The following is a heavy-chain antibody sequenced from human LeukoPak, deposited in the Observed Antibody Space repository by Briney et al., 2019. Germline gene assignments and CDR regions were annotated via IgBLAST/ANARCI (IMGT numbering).Heavy chain of an antibody. D-gene: IGHD5-12*01. CDR3: ARDGTYTDYDPDFDI. J-gene: IGHJ4*02. CDR2: IKQDGSEK. V-gene: IGHV3-7*04. Sequence: PGGSLRLSCAASGSTFSRFWMSWVRQAPGKGLEWVANIKQDGSEKYYVDSVKGRFTISRDNAKNSLYLQMNSLRAEDTAVFYCARDGTYTDYDPDFDIWGQGTLVTVSS. CDR1: GSTFSRFW.